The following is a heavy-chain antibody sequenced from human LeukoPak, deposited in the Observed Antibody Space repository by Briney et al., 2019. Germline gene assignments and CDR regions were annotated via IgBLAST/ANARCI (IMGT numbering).Heavy chain of an antibody. V-gene: IGHV3-30-3*01. Sequence: GGSLRLSCAASGFTFSSYAMHWVRQAPGKGLEWVAVISYDGSNKYYADSVKGRFTISRDNSKNTLYLQMNSLRAEDTAVYYCARDARYCSSTSCHLYYYYYYMDVWGKGTTVTVSS. CDR2: ISYDGSNK. D-gene: IGHD2-2*01. CDR1: GFTFSSYA. J-gene: IGHJ6*03. CDR3: ARDARYCSSTSCHLYYYYYYMDV.